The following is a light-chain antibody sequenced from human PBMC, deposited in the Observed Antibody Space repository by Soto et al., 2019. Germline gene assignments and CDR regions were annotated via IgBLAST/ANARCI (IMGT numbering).Light chain of an antibody. V-gene: IGLV1-51*01. CDR1: SSNIGRNY. J-gene: IGLJ2*01. CDR3: GTWDTNLSAGV. CDR2: DND. Sequence: QSVLTQPPSVSAAPGQVVTISCSGSSSNIGRNYVSWYQQLPGAAPKLLIYDNDQRPSGIPDRFSGSKSGTSATLAITGLQTGDAAYYYCGTWDTNLSAGVFGGGTKLTVL.